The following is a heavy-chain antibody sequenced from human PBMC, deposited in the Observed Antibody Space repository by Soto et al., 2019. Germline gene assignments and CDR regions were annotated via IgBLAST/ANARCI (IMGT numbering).Heavy chain of an antibody. CDR3: ARRADSKDLGIPYYFDY. CDR1: GGFISNSNW. D-gene: IGHD7-27*01. CDR2: IHPTGST. Sequence: PSETLSLTCAENGGFISNSNWWSWLRQPPGKGLEWIGEIHPTGSTKYSPSLRSRISMSIDKSKNQFSLELSSVTAADTAVYYCARRADSKDLGIPYYFDYWGQGTLVTVST. V-gene: IGHV4-4*02. J-gene: IGHJ4*02.